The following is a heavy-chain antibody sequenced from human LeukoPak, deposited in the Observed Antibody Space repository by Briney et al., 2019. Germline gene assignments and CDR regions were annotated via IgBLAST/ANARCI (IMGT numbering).Heavy chain of an antibody. J-gene: IGHJ6*03. V-gene: IGHV3-23*01. CDR2: ISGSGGST. CDR3: ARGSPRYYYYYYMDV. Sequence: PGGSLRLSCAASGFTFSSYAMSWVRQAPGKGLEWVSAISGSGGSTYYADSVKGRLTISRDNSKNTLYLQMNSLRAEDTAVYYCARGSPRYYYYYYMDVWGKGTTVTVSS. CDR1: GFTFSSYA. D-gene: IGHD3-10*01.